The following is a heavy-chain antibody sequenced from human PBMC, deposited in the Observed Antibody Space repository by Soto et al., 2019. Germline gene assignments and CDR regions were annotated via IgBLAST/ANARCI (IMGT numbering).Heavy chain of an antibody. Sequence: XVSLRLSCAASGFTFSSYAMSWVRQAPGKGLEWVSGISGSGSSTYYADSVKGRFTFSRDNSKNTLYLQMSSLRVEDTAVYYCAKDSKERSLVDAFDIWGQGTMVTVSS. J-gene: IGHJ3*02. V-gene: IGHV3-23*01. CDR2: ISGSGSST. CDR1: GFTFSSYA. CDR3: AKDSKERSLVDAFDI.